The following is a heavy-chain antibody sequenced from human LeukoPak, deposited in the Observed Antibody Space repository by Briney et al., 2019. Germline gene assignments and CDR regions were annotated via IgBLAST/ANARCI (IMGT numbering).Heavy chain of an antibody. D-gene: IGHD1-14*01. V-gene: IGHV5-51*01. Sequence: GASLKISCKGFGYSFTSHYIAWVRQMPGTGLEWMGLIRHGGSDIKYSPSFQGQVTFSVDNSINTAYLQWSSLKASDSALYYCARGDHLDSWGQGTLVTVSS. J-gene: IGHJ4*02. CDR3: ARGDHLDS. CDR1: GYSFTSHY. CDR2: IRHGGSDI.